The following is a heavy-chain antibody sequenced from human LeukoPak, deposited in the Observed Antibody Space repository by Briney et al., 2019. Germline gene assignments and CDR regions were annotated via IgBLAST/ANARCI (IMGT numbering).Heavy chain of an antibody. V-gene: IGHV3-72*01. CDR2: TRDKANSYTT. CDR3: TRVEVLPANSLRY. J-gene: IGHJ4*02. D-gene: IGHD2-2*01. CDR1: GYTFSDYY. Sequence: GGSLRLSCAASGYTFSDYYIDWVRQAPGKGLEWVGRTRDKANSYTTEYAASVKGRFTMSRDDSKRSAYLQMNTLKTEDTAVYFCTRVEVLPANSLRYWGQGALVIVSS.